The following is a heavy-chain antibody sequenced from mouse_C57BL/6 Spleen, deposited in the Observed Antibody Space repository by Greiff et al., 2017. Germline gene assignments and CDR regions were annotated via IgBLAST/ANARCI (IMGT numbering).Heavy chain of an antibody. CDR3: GSMVTTRKNAMDY. V-gene: IGHV1-82*01. J-gene: IGHJ4*01. CDR2: IYPGDGDT. D-gene: IGHD2-2*01. CDR1: GYAFSSSW. Sequence: QVQLQQSGPELVKPGASVKISCKASGYAFSSSWMNWVKQRPGKGLEWIGRIYPGDGDTNYNGKFKGKATLTADKSSSTAYMQLSSLTSEDSAVYFCGSMVTTRKNAMDYWGQGTSVTVSS.